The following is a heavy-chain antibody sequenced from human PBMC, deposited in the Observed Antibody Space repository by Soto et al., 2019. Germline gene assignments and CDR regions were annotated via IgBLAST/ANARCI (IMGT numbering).Heavy chain of an antibody. D-gene: IGHD3-16*02. CDR1: KFTFGDYW. V-gene: IGHV3-7*01. Sequence: GGSLRLSCAVPKFTFGDYWMSWVRQAPGKGLEWISNIKQDGSDKNYADSVKGRFTISRDNADNSMYLQMNSLRAEDTAVYYCATLSYGQLRYFDNWGQGTLVTVSS. CDR3: ATLSYGQLRYFDN. CDR2: IKQDGSDK. J-gene: IGHJ4*02.